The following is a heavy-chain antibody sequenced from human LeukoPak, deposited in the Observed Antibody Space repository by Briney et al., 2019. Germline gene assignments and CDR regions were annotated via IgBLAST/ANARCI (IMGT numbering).Heavy chain of an antibody. CDR2: IIPIFGTA. CDR1: GGTFSNYA. J-gene: IGHJ3*02. V-gene: IGHV1-69*05. Sequence: SVKVSCKASGGTFSNYAISWVRQAPGQGLEWMGRIIPIFGTANYAQKFQGRVTITTDESTSTAYMELSSLRSEDTAVYYCARSPYYYDSSGYYGTGRGAFDIWGQGTMVTVSS. D-gene: IGHD3-22*01. CDR3: ARSPYYYDSSGYYGTGRGAFDI.